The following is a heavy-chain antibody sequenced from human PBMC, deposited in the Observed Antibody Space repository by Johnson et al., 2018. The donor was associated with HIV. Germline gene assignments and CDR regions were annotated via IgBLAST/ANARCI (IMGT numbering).Heavy chain of an antibody. CDR1: GFTFSGYA. CDR2: IWYDGSNK. D-gene: IGHD3-3*01. V-gene: IGHV3-33*06. Sequence: QEQLVESGGGVVQPGKSLRLSCAASGFTFSGYAIHWVRQAPGKGLEWVAVIWYDGSNKYYADSVKGRFTISRDNSKNTIYLQMNSLRVEDTAVYYCAKPYYDFWSGYYEYNAFDIWGQGTLVTVSS. J-gene: IGHJ3*02. CDR3: AKPYYDFWSGYYEYNAFDI.